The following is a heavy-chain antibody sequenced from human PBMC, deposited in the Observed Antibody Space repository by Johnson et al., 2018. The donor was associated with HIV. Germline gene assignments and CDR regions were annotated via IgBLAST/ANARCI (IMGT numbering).Heavy chain of an antibody. Sequence: QVQLVESGGGVVQPGGSLRLSCAASGFNFRSYGMHWVRQAPGKGLEWVAFIRYDGSNKYSADAVKGRFTISRDNSKNALSLQMNSLIVEDTVVYYCASVVRGVLDIWGQGKMVTVSS. CDR3: ASVVRGVLDI. J-gene: IGHJ3*02. D-gene: IGHD3-10*01. CDR2: IRYDGSNK. CDR1: GFNFRSYG. V-gene: IGHV3-30*02.